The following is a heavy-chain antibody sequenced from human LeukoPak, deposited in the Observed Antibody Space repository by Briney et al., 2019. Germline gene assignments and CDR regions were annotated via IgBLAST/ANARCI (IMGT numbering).Heavy chain of an antibody. J-gene: IGHJ4*02. CDR3: ARDSRQLALDY. D-gene: IGHD6-13*01. CDR2: ISYDGSNK. V-gene: IGHV3-30-3*01. Sequence: PGGSLRLSCAASGFTFSSYAMHWVRQAPGKGLEWVAVISYDGSNKYYADSVKGRFTISRDNSKNTLYLHMNSLRPDDTAVYYCARDSRQLALDYWGQGTLVTVSS. CDR1: GFTFSSYA.